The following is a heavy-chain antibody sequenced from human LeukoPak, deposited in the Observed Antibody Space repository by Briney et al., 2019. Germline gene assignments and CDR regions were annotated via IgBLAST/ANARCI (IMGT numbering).Heavy chain of an antibody. D-gene: IGHD2-8*01. CDR2: MNPNNDNT. CDR1: GYTFTNYE. CDR3: ARTSLYATNHDAFDI. Sequence: GASVKVSCKPSGYTFTNYEINWVRQASGQGLEWMRWMNPNNDNTAYAQKFQGSVTMTRDSSISTAYMELSSLTSEDTAVYYCARTSLYATNHDAFDIWGQGTMVTVSS. V-gene: IGHV1-8*01. J-gene: IGHJ3*02.